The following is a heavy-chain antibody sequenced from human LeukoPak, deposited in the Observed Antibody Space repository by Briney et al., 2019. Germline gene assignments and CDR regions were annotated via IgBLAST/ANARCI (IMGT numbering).Heavy chain of an antibody. CDR2: INPNSGGT. J-gene: IGHJ4*02. CDR1: GYTFTGYY. D-gene: IGHD3-22*01. V-gene: IGHV1-2*02. Sequence: ASVKVSCKASGYTFTGYYMHWVRQAPGQGLEWMGWINPNSGGTNYAQKFQGRVTMTRDTSISTAYMELSRLRSDDTAVYYCARDSRIDSSGYYPDYWGQGTLVTVSS. CDR3: ARDSRIDSSGYYPDY.